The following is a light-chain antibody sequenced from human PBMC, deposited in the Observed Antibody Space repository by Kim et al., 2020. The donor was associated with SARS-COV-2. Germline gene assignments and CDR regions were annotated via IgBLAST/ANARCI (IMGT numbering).Light chain of an antibody. CDR3: KSRDSSGNHLI. CDR2: GKN. J-gene: IGLJ2*01. Sequence: SSELTQDPAVSVALGQTVRITCQGDSLRSDYASWYQQKPGQAPVLVIYGKNNRPSVIPDRFSGPSSGNTASLTITGAQAEDEADYYCKSRDSSGNHLIFG. V-gene: IGLV3-19*01. CDR1: SLRSDY.